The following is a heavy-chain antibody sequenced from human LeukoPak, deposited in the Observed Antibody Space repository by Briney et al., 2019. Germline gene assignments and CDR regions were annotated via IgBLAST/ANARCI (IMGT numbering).Heavy chain of an antibody. CDR1: GGSISSGDYY. V-gene: IGHV4-30-4*01. D-gene: IGHD3-3*01. CDR3: ARVGPTTLWSGYYAYFDY. CDR2: IYHSGST. J-gene: IGHJ4*02. Sequence: SETLSLTCTVSGGSISSGDYYWSWIRQPPGKGLEWIGYIYHSGSTYYNPSLKSRVTISVDTSKNQFSLKLSSVTAADTAVYYCARVGPTTLWSGYYAYFDYWGQGTLVTVSS.